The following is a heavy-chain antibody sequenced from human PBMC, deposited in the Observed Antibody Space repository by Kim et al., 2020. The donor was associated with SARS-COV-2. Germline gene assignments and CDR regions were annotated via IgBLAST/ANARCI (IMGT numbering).Heavy chain of an antibody. J-gene: IGHJ4*02. CDR3: AKRAVAGYYFDY. Sequence: YYADSVKGRFTISRDNSKNTLYLQMNSLRAEDTAVYYCAKRAVAGYYFDYWGQGTLVTVSS. V-gene: IGHV3-23*01. D-gene: IGHD6-19*01.